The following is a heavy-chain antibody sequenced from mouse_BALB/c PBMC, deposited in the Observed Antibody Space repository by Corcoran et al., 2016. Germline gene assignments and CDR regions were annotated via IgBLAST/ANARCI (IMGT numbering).Heavy chain of an antibody. Sequence: QVQLQQSGAELVKPGASVKLSCKASGYTFTSYDINWVRQRPEQGLEWIGWIFPGDGSTKYNEKFKGKATLTPAKSSSTAYMQLSRLTSEDSAVYFCARAYGNYSYWDFDVWGAGTTVTVSS. CDR3: ARAYGNYSYWDFDV. J-gene: IGHJ1*01. CDR1: GYTFTSYD. D-gene: IGHD2-1*01. V-gene: IGHV1-85*01. CDR2: IFPGDGST.